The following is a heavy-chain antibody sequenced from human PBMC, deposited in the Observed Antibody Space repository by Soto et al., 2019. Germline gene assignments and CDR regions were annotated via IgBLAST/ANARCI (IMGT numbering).Heavy chain of an antibody. CDR1: GYTFTSYA. D-gene: IGHD3-3*01. Sequence: QVQLVQSGAEVKKPGASVKVSCKASGYTFTSYAMHWVRQAPGQRLEWMGWINAGNGNTKYSQKFQGRVTITRDTSASTAYMELSSLRSEDTAVYYCARDDDFWSGYYGMDVWGHGTTVTVSS. CDR2: INAGNGNT. V-gene: IGHV1-3*01. J-gene: IGHJ6*02. CDR3: ARDDDFWSGYYGMDV.